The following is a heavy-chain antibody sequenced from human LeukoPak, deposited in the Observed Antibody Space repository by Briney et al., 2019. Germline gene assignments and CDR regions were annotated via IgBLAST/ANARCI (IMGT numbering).Heavy chain of an antibody. D-gene: IGHD6-19*01. V-gene: IGHV4-59*01. Sequence: SETLSLTCTVSGGSISSYYWSWIRQPPGKGLEWIGYIYYSGSTNYNPSLKSRVTISVDTSKNQFSLKLSSVTAADTAVYYCARGSIAVAGTDYFDYWGQGTLVTVSS. J-gene: IGHJ4*02. CDR1: GGSISSYY. CDR3: ARGSIAVAGTDYFDY. CDR2: IYYSGST.